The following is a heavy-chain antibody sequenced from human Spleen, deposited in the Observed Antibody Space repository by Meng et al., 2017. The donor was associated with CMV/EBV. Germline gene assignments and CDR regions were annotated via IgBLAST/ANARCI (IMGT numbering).Heavy chain of an antibody. CDR3: ARDGLTGTTYNWFDP. CDR2: VSSSGSTI. V-gene: IGHV3-11*01. J-gene: IGHJ5*02. Sequence: SGFTFSDYYMSWIRQAPGKGLEWVSYVSSSGSTIYYADSVKGRFTISRDNAKNSLYLQMNSLRAEDTAVYYCARDGLTGTTYNWFDPWGQGTLVTVSS. D-gene: IGHD1-7*01. CDR1: GFTFSDYY.